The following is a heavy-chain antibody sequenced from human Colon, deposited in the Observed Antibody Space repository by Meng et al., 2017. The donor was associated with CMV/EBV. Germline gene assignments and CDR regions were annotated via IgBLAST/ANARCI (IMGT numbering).Heavy chain of an antibody. J-gene: IGHJ4*02. CDR3: ARADPSLAMYYFDY. V-gene: IGHV4-59*13. CDR2: IYYTGSA. CDR1: GGSISTYY. D-gene: IGHD3-16*01. Sequence: SETLSLTCSVSGGSISTYYWTWTRQPPGKGLEWIGNIYYTGSAKYNPSLASRLTMSVDTANNQFSLKLSSVTAADTAIYYCARADPSLAMYYFDYWGPGMLVTVSS.